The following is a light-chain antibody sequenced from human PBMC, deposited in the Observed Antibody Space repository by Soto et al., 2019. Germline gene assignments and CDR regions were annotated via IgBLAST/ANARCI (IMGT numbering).Light chain of an antibody. J-gene: IGKJ1*01. V-gene: IGKV3-20*01. CDR2: GAS. Sequence: EIVLTQSPGTLSLAPWERATLSCRASQHLRNNYLAWYQQKPGQAPRPLVYGASIRATGVRDRFGGSGSATAFTLTIPRLAPEYCAVYYCKQSTTFGQGTKVELK. CDR3: KQSTT. CDR1: QHLRNNY.